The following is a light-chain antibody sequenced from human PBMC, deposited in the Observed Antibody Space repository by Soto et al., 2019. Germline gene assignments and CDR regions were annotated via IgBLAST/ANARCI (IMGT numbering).Light chain of an antibody. J-gene: IGLJ1*01. V-gene: IGLV1-51*01. CDR1: SSNIGGNS. CDR3: GTWDSSLSAGYV. CDR2: DDD. Sequence: QSVMTQPPSVSAAPGQKVTISCSGSSSNIGGNSVSWYQQLPGTAPKLLIYDDDKRPSGIPDRFSGSKSGTSATLGITGFQTGDEADYYCGTWDSSLSAGYVFGTGTKLTVL.